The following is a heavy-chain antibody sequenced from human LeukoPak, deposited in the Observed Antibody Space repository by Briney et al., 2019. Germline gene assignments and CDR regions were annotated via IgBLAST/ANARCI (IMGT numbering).Heavy chain of an antibody. CDR3: ARLIVVAITSDY. Sequence: PGGSLRLSCAASGFTFSTFSMNWVRQAPGKGLEWVSYISNSSSTMDYADSVKGRFTISRDNSKNTLYLQMNSLRAEDTAVYYCARLIVVAITSDYWGQGTLVTVSS. J-gene: IGHJ4*02. V-gene: IGHV3-48*01. D-gene: IGHD3-22*01. CDR2: ISNSSSTM. CDR1: GFTFSTFS.